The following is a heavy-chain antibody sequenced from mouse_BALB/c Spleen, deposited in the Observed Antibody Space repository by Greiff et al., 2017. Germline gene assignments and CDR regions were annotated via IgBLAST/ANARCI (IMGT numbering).Heavy chain of an antibody. Sequence: VQLQQSGAELVKPGASVKLSCTASGFNIKDTYMHWVKQRPEQGLEWIGRIDPANGNTKYDPKFQGKATITADTSSNTAYLQLSSLTSEDTAVYYCPSTTATFAYWGQGTLVTVSA. CDR3: PSTTATFAY. D-gene: IGHD1-2*01. J-gene: IGHJ3*01. CDR1: GFNIKDTY. V-gene: IGHV14-3*02. CDR2: IDPANGNT.